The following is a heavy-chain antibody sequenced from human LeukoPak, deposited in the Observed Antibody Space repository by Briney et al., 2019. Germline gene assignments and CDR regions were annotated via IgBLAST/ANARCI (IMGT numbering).Heavy chain of an antibody. D-gene: IGHD5-12*01. CDR1: GFTVSSNY. CDR3: ASGYSGYDSIYYGMDV. CDR2: IYSGGST. V-gene: IGHV3-53*05. J-gene: IGHJ6*02. Sequence: PGGSLRLSCAVSGFTVSSNYMSWVRQAPGKGLEWVSVIYSGGSTYYADSVKGRFTISRDNSKNTLYLQMNSLRAEDTAVYYCASGYSGYDSIYYGMDVWGQGTTVTVSS.